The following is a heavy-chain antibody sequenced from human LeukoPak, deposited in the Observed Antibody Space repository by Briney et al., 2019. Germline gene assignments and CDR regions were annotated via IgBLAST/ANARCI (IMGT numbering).Heavy chain of an antibody. J-gene: IGHJ5*02. CDR1: GGTFSSYA. D-gene: IGHD6-13*01. CDR3: ARACCGSSSWYNWFDP. Sequence: SVKVSCKASGGTFSSYAISWVRQAPGQGLEWMGGIIPIFGTANYAQKFQGRVTITADESTSTAYMELSSLRSEDTAVYYCARACCGSSSWYNWFDPWGQGTLVTVSS. V-gene: IGHV1-69*13. CDR2: IIPIFGTA.